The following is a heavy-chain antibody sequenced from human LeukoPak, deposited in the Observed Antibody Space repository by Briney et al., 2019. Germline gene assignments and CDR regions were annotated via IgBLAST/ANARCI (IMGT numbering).Heavy chain of an antibody. V-gene: IGHV1-8*02. J-gene: IGHJ4*02. CDR3: ARAELSGYTTDY. CDR1: GYTFTSYG. Sequence: ASVKVSCKASGYTFTSYGINWVRQATGQGLEWVGWMNPNSGNTGYAQKFQGRVTMTRNTSISTAYMELSSLRSEDTAVYYCARAELSGYTTDYWGQGTLVTVSS. D-gene: IGHD3-22*01. CDR2: MNPNSGNT.